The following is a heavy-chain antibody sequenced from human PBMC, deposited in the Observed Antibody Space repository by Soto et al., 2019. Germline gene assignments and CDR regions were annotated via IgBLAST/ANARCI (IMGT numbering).Heavy chain of an antibody. J-gene: IGHJ6*03. Sequence: GGSLRLSCAASGFILSGSAMHWVRQASGRGLEGVGRYRSKSNSYAKAYAASVKGRFTISRDDSKNTAYLQMNSLKTEDTAVYYCTRGRYYGDYASDYYYYYYMDVWGKGTTVTVSS. CDR1: GFILSGSA. CDR2: YRSKSNSYAK. D-gene: IGHD4-17*01. CDR3: TRGRYYGDYASDYYYYYYMDV. V-gene: IGHV3-73*01.